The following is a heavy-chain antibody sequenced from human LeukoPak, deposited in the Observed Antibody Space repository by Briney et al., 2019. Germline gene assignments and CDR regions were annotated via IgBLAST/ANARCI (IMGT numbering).Heavy chain of an antibody. D-gene: IGHD1-26*01. V-gene: IGHV3-30*02. J-gene: IGHJ6*03. CDR3: AKDGDTMSGTYYYDMDV. CDR1: GFTFSSYS. CDR2: IRYDGSNK. Sequence: GRSLRPSCAASGFTFSSYSMNWVRQAPGKGLEWVAFIRYDGSNKYYADSVKGRFTISRDNSKNTLYLQMNSLRGEDTAVYYCAKDGDTMSGTYYYDMDVWGKGTTVTIS.